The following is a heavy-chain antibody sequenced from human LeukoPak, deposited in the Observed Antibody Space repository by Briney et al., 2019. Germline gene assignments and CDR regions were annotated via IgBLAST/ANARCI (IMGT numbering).Heavy chain of an antibody. Sequence: ASVKVSCKASGYIFTGYYMHWVRQAPGQGLEWMGWINPNSGGTNYAQKFQGRVTMTRDTSISTAYMELSRLRSDDTAVYYCARALFIDILTGYYTLGFDYWGQGTLVTVSS. J-gene: IGHJ4*02. CDR3: ARALFIDILTGYYTLGFDY. V-gene: IGHV1-2*02. D-gene: IGHD3-9*01. CDR1: GYIFTGYY. CDR2: INPNSGGT.